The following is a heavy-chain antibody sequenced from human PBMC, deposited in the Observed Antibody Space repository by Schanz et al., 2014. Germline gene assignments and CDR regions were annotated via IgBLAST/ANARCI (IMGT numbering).Heavy chain of an antibody. J-gene: IGHJ4*02. CDR2: IIPILGIA. V-gene: IGHV1-69*08. CDR3: ARDQSPYTNSADVRYFDY. D-gene: IGHD6-6*01. Sequence: QVQLVQSGAEVKKPGSSVKVSCKASRSTFSSYTISWVRQARGQGLEWMGRIIPILGIANYAQKLQGRVTMTADTSTSTAYMELRSLRSDDTAVYYCARDQSPYTNSADVRYFDYWGQGSLVTVSS. CDR1: RSTFSSYT.